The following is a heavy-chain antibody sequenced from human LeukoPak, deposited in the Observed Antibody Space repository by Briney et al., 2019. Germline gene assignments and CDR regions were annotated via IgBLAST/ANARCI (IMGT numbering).Heavy chain of an antibody. Sequence: SETLSLTCSVSGGSISSYYWSWIRQPPGKGLEWIGYIYYSGSTKYNPSLKSRVTISVDTTKNQFSLKLSSVTAADTAVYYCARSRDILTGYHFDYWGQGTLVTVSS. J-gene: IGHJ4*02. D-gene: IGHD3-9*01. CDR1: GGSISSYY. V-gene: IGHV4-59*01. CDR2: IYYSGST. CDR3: ARSRDILTGYHFDY.